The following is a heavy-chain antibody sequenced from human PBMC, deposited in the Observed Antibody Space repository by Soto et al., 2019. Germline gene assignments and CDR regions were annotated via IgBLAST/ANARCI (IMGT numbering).Heavy chain of an antibody. CDR1: GGSVTSGSYY. D-gene: IGHD1-7*01. Sequence: PSETLSLTCAVSGGSVTSGSYYWSWIRQPPGKGLERIGNIHFSGSTHYNSSLKSRVTISIDTSKNHFSLNVTSVTAADTAVYYCARESFGTSLFDYWGQGALVTVSS. V-gene: IGHV4-61*03. CDR3: ARESFGTSLFDY. CDR2: IHFSGST. J-gene: IGHJ4*02.